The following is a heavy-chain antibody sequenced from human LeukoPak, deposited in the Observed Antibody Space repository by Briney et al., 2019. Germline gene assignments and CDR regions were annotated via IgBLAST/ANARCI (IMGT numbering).Heavy chain of an antibody. V-gene: IGHV4-34*01. Sequence: SETLSLTCAVYGGSFSGYYWSWIRQPPGKGLEWIGEINHSGSTNYNPSLKSRVTISVDTSKNQYSLKLSSVTAADTAVYYCARGVAAAGFDYWGQGTLVTVSS. CDR3: ARGVAAAGFDY. J-gene: IGHJ4*02. CDR1: GGSFSGYY. D-gene: IGHD6-13*01. CDR2: INHSGST.